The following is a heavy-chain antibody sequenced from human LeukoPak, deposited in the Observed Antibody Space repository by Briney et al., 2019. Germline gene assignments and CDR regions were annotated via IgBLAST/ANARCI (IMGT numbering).Heavy chain of an antibody. CDR3: ARDKAAAGSYDY. D-gene: IGHD6-13*01. V-gene: IGHV1-2*02. J-gene: IGHJ4*02. CDR1: GYTFTDYY. CDR2: INPNSGDT. Sequence: ASVKVSCKASGYTFTDYYMHWVRQAPGQRLEWMGWINPNSGDTKYAQKFQGRVTMTRDTSISTAYMELRSLRSDDTAVYYCARDKAAAGSYDYWGQGTLVTVSS.